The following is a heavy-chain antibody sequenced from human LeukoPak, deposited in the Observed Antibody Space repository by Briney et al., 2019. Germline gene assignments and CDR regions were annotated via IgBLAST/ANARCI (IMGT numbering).Heavy chain of an antibody. V-gene: IGHV3-30*02. Sequence: GGSLRLSCAASGFTFSSYGMHWVRQAPGKGLEWVAFTRYDGRNKYYADSVQGRFTISRDNSKNTLYLQMSSLRAEDTAVYYCAKTYYDFWSGNFPFDPWGQGTLVTVSS. CDR1: GFTFSSYG. CDR3: AKTYYDFWSGNFPFDP. CDR2: TRYDGRNK. J-gene: IGHJ5*02. D-gene: IGHD3-3*01.